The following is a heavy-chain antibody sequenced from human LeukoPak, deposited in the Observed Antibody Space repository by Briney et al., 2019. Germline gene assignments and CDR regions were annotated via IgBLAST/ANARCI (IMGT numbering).Heavy chain of an antibody. CDR1: GFTFSSYW. V-gene: IGHV3-23*01. D-gene: IGHD6-6*01. Sequence: PGGSLRLSCAASGFTFSSYWMHWVRQAPGKGLVWVSAISAGGDTTYTADSVKGRFTISRDNSKNTLYLQMNSLRAEETAVYYCAGISYSGTWPVGYWGQGTLVTVTA. J-gene: IGHJ4*02. CDR2: ISAGGDTT. CDR3: AGISYSGTWPVGY.